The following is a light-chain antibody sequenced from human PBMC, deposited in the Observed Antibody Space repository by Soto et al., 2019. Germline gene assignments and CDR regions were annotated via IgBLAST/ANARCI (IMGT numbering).Light chain of an antibody. CDR3: QQYHDSPMNT. CDR2: GAS. Sequence: VLTQSPDTLSLSPGDRVTLSCRASQSVRSTFLAWYQQKPGQAPRLLIYGASNRATGITDRFSGSASGTDFTLTISRLEPDDSAVYYCQQYHDSPMNTFGQGTKLEIK. V-gene: IGKV3-20*01. J-gene: IGKJ2*01. CDR1: QSVRSTF.